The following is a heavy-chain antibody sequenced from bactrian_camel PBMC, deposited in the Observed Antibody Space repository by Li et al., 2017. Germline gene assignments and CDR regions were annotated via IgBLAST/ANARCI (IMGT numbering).Heavy chain of an antibody. J-gene: IGHJ4*01. CDR3: AANRYCFGAGLRLRPTSYAF. CDR1: ENIVNRCG. CDR2: VASAGRI. D-gene: IGHD2*01. Sequence: VQLVESGGGSVHAGGSLKLSCTASENIVNRCGMGWYRQAPGKEREGVASVASAGRIIYSDSVQGRFTISKDNAANTMYLDVNNLTPEDTAIFYCAANRYCFGAGLRLRPTSYAFWGQGTQVTVS. V-gene: IGHV3S53*01.